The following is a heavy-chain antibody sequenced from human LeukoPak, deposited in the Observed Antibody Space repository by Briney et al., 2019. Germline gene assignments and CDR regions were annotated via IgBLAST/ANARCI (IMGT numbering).Heavy chain of an antibody. Sequence: SETLSLTCTVSGGSISSTSYYWGWIRQPPGKGLEWIGNIYYNGSTYYNPSLKSRVTISVDTSKNQFSLKLSSVTAADTAVYYCARHSIAARGYYYYMDVWGKGTTVTVSS. CDR1: GGSISSTSYY. CDR2: IYYNGST. D-gene: IGHD6-6*01. V-gene: IGHV4-39*01. J-gene: IGHJ6*03. CDR3: ARHSIAARGYYYYMDV.